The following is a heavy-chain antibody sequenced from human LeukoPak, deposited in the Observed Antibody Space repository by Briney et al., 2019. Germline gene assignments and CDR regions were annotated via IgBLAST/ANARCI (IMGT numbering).Heavy chain of an antibody. CDR1: GFTFSRYA. D-gene: IGHD6-25*01. Sequence: GGSLRLSCAVSGFTFSRYAMIWVRQAPGKGLEWVSTISGSGSSTYYADSVKGRFTISRDNSKNTLYLQMNSLRAEDTAVYYCAKTAAVGIDWGQGTLVTVSS. CDR3: AKTAAVGID. CDR2: ISGSGSST. J-gene: IGHJ4*02. V-gene: IGHV3-23*01.